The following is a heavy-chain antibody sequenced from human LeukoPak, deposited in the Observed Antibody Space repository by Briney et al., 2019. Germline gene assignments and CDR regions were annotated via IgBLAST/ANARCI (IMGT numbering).Heavy chain of an antibody. V-gene: IGHV4-59*01. CDR3: ARGWGYFDS. CDR2: IYYSGST. J-gene: IGHJ4*02. D-gene: IGHD3-16*01. Sequence: SETLSLTCTVSGGSIDSYYWSWIRQPPGKGLEWIGDIYYSGSTNYSPSLKSRVTISIDTSKKQFSLRLSSVTAADTAVYYCARGWGYFDSWGQGTLVTVST. CDR1: GGSIDSYY.